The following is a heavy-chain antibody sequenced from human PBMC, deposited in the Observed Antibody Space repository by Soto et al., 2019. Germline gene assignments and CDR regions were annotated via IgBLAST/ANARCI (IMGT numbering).Heavy chain of an antibody. Sequence: PGGSLRLSCAASGFTFSSYAMHWVRQAPGKGLEWVAVISYDGSNKYYADSVKGRFTISRDNSKNTLYLQMNSLRAEDTAVYYCARDLITMVRGAPAPWGQGTLVTVSS. CDR1: GFTFSSYA. V-gene: IGHV3-30-3*01. CDR2: ISYDGSNK. D-gene: IGHD3-10*01. CDR3: ARDLITMVRGAPAP. J-gene: IGHJ5*02.